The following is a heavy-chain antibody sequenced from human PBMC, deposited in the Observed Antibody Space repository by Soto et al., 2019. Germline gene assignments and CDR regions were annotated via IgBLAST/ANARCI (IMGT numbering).Heavy chain of an antibody. CDR3: ARDGMTTVTTNYFDY. V-gene: IGHV1-69*01. CDR2: IIPIFGTA. D-gene: IGHD4-17*01. J-gene: IGHJ4*02. Sequence: QVQLVQSGAEVKKPGSSVKVSCKASGGTFSSYAISWVRQAPGQGHEWMGGIIPIFGTANYAQKLQGRVTITADESTSTAYMELSSLRSEDTAVYYCARDGMTTVTTNYFDYWGQGTLVTVSS. CDR1: GGTFSSYA.